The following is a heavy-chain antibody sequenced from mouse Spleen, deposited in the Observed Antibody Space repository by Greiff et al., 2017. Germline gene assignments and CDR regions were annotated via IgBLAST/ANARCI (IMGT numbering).Heavy chain of an antibody. J-gene: IGHJ1*01. CDR1: GYSITSGYD. CDR2: ISDSGST. Sequence: DVKLVESGPGMVKPSQSLSLTCTVTGYSITSGYDWQWIRHAAGNKVEWMGYISDSGSTNYNPSFKSRISITHDTSKNQFFLKLNSVTTEDTATYYCARGGWYFGVWGAGTTVPVSS. CDR3: ARGGWYFGV. V-gene: IGHV3-1*01.